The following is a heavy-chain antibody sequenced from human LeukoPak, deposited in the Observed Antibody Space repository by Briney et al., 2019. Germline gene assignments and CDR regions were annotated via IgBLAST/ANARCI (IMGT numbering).Heavy chain of an antibody. V-gene: IGHV1-69*13. CDR1: GGTFSSYA. D-gene: IGHD2-2*02. Sequence: SVKVSCKASGGTFSSYAISWERQAPGQGLEWMGGIIPIFGTANYAQKFQGRVTITADESTSTAYMELSSLRSEDTAVYYCAREGGVVPAAIVPAFDIWGQGTMVTVSS. CDR3: AREGGVVPAAIVPAFDI. J-gene: IGHJ3*02. CDR2: IIPIFGTA.